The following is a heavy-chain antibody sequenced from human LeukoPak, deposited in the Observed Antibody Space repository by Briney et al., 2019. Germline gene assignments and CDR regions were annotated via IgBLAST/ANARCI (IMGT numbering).Heavy chain of an antibody. CDR3: ARGDYYYYMDV. V-gene: IGHV4-4*07. CDR2: IYTSGTT. J-gene: IGHJ6*03. Sequence: SETLSLTCTVSGGSISGNYWNWIRQPAGERLQWIGRIYTSGTTNYNPSLKSRVTMSVDTSKTQFSLKLSSVTAADTAVYYCARGDYYYYMDVWGKGTTVTVSS. CDR1: GGSISGNY.